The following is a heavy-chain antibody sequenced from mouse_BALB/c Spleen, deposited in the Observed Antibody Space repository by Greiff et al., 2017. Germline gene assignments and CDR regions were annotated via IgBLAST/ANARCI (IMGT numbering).Heavy chain of an antibody. CDR2: ISYSGST. J-gene: IGHJ3*01. CDR1: GYSITSDYA. V-gene: IGHV3-2*02. D-gene: IGHD2-14*01. CDR3: ARGSYDRFAY. Sequence: VQLKESGPGLVKPSQSLSLTCTVTGYSITSDYAWNWIRQFPGNKLEWMGYISYSGSTSYNPSLKSRISITRDTSKNQFFLQLNSVTTEDTATYYCARGSYDRFAYWGQGTLVTVSA.